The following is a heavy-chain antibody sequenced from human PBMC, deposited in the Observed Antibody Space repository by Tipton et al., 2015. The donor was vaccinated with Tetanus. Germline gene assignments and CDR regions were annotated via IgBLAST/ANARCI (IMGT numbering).Heavy chain of an antibody. CDR3: AKDSTWGDEWRNEPAFDH. CDR1: QFTFSNYA. V-gene: IGHV3-23*01. J-gene: IGHJ4*02. Sequence: SLRLSCAASQFTFSNYAMNWVRQAPGKGLEWVSGIRGDSGSKYYADSVKGRSTISRDNSKKTLYLQMSSLTAEDTAVYYCAKDSTWGDEWRNEPAFDHWGQGTLVTVSS. CDR2: IRGDSGSK. D-gene: IGHD7-27*01.